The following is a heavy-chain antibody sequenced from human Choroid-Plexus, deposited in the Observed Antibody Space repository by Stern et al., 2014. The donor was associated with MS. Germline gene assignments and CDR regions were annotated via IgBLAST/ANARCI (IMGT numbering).Heavy chain of an antibody. Sequence: QVQLVQSGGGVVQPGRPLRLSCVASGFTFGSCAMHWVRQAPGKGLEWVAGLAYDGSNKYYADSVKGRFTISRDNSQNTLYMQMSSLRPEDTAVYYCAKDLQYLTYFFDHWGQGSLVTVSS. V-gene: IGHV3-30*18. J-gene: IGHJ5*02. D-gene: IGHD2/OR15-2a*01. CDR1: GFTFGSCA. CDR3: AKDLQYLTYFFDH. CDR2: LAYDGSNK.